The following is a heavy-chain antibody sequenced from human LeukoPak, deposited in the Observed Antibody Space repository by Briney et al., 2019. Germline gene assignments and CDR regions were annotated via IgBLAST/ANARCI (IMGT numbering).Heavy chain of an antibody. V-gene: IGHV4-34*01. D-gene: IGHD6-19*01. CDR2: INHSGST. CDR3: ARRRQWLVQHFDY. J-gene: IGHJ4*02. Sequence: SETLSLTGAVYGGSFSGYYWSWIRQPPGNGLEWIGEINHSGSTNYNTSLNSRVTISVDTTKNPFSLMLSSVTAADTAVYYCARRRQWLVQHFDYWGQGTLVTVSS. CDR1: GGSFSGYY.